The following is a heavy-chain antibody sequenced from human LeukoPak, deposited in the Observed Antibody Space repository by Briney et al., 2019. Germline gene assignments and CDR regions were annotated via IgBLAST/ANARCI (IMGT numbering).Heavy chain of an antibody. J-gene: IGHJ6*02. CDR1: GYTLTELS. Sequence: GASVKVSCNVSGYTLTELSMHWVRQAPGKGLGWKRGFEPEDGETIYAQKFQGRVTMTEDTSTDTAYMELRSLRSEDTAVYYCATDLYSGSYYGHYYYGMDVWGQGTTVTVSS. CDR3: ATDLYSGSYYGHYYYGMDV. D-gene: IGHD1-26*01. CDR2: FEPEDGET. V-gene: IGHV1-24*01.